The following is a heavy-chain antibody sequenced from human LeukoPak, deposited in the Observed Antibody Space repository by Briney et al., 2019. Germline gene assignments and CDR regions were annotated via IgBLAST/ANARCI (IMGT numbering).Heavy chain of an antibody. CDR1: GYTFTSYY. J-gene: IGHJ5*02. Sequence: GASVKVSCKASGYTFTSYYMHWVRQAPGQGLEWMGLINPSGGSTSYAQKFQGRVTMTRDTSTSTVYMELSSLRSEDTAVYYCARAQYGSGSIDWFDPWGQGTLVTVSS. V-gene: IGHV1-46*01. D-gene: IGHD3-10*01. CDR2: INPSGGST. CDR3: ARAQYGSGSIDWFDP.